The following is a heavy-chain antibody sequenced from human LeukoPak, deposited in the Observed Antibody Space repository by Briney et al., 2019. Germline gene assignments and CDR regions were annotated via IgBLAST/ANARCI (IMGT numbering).Heavy chain of an antibody. Sequence: GGSLRLSCAASGFPFRTYSMTWVRQAPGKGLEWVSSISTPDTYIYYADLVKGRFTISRDNAKNSLYLQMNSLRVEDTAVYYCARDFSGYYNFDYWGQGTLVTVSS. V-gene: IGHV3-21*01. CDR3: ARDFSGYYNFDY. D-gene: IGHD3-3*01. CDR2: ISTPDTYI. CDR1: GFPFRTYS. J-gene: IGHJ4*02.